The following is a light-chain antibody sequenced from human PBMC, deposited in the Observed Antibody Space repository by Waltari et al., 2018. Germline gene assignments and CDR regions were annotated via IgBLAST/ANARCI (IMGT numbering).Light chain of an antibody. CDR1: QRFSSNY. J-gene: IGKJ5*01. CDR3: QYYGSSPPIT. Sequence: EIVLTQSPGTLSLSPGERATLPCRASQRFSSNYLVWYQQKPGQAPRLLIYGASGRATGTPDRFSGGGSGTDFTLTITGLETEDFAVYYCQYYGSSPPITFGQGTRLEIK. CDR2: GAS. V-gene: IGKV3-20*01.